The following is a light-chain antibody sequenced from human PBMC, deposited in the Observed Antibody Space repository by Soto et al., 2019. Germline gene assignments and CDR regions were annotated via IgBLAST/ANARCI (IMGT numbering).Light chain of an antibody. CDR3: QQYDNFPRT. V-gene: IGKV3-20*01. CDR1: QSVTSGD. CDR2: RTS. J-gene: IGKJ1*01. Sequence: DIVLTQSPGTLSSSPGERATLSCRASQSVTSGDLAWYQKEPGQAHRLIMYRTSDRVTGVPNRFSGTGSGTDFTLTISRLEAEDFAMYYCQQYDNFPRTFGQGTKVEIK.